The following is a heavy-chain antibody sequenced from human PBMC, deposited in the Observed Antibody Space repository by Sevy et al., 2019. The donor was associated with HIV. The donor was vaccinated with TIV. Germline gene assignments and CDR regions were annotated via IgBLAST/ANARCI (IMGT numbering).Heavy chain of an antibody. CDR3: AKDQTVTTKKFDS. Sequence: GGSLRLSCAASGFTFSSYAMSWVRQAPGKGLEWVSGSSGSGGSTYYVDSVKGRFTISRDNSKNTLYLQMNSLRAEDTAVYYCAKDQTVTTKKFDSWGQGTLVTVSS. V-gene: IGHV3-23*01. D-gene: IGHD4-4*01. CDR2: SSGSGGST. J-gene: IGHJ4*02. CDR1: GFTFSSYA.